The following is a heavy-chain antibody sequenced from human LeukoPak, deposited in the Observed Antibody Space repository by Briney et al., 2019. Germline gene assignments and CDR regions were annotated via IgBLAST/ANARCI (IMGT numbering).Heavy chain of an antibody. Sequence: GASVKVSCKASGYTFTSYGISWVRQAPGQGLEWIGWISAYNGNTNYAQKLQGRVTMTTDTSMRLGYMELRSLRSDDTAVYYCARDPNRSGSYYGGDFDYWGQGTLVTVSS. CDR3: ARDPNRSGSYYGGDFDY. CDR2: ISAYNGNT. J-gene: IGHJ4*02. D-gene: IGHD1-26*01. CDR1: GYTFTSYG. V-gene: IGHV1-18*01.